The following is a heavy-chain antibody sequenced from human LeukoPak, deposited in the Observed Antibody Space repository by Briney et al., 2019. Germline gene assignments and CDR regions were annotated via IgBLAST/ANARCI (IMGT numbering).Heavy chain of an antibody. Sequence: SETLSLTCTVSGGSISSSSYYWGWIRQPPGKGLEWIGSIYYSGSTYYNPSLKSRITISVDTSKNQFSLKLNSVTAADAAVFYCARPSKYSSGYLDYWGQGTLVTVSS. CDR1: GGSISSSSYY. CDR3: ARPSKYSSGYLDY. D-gene: IGHD3-22*01. V-gene: IGHV4-39*01. CDR2: IYYSGST. J-gene: IGHJ4*02.